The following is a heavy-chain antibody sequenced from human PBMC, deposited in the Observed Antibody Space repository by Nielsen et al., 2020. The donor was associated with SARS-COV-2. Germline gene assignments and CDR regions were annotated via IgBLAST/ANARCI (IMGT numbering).Heavy chain of an antibody. V-gene: IGHV1-2*06. D-gene: IGHD3-10*01. CDR2: INPYSGGT. CDR3: ARGDYYNSGGDYGMDV. CDR1: GYTFTDYY. J-gene: IGHJ6*02. Sequence: ASVKVSCKASGYTFTDYYIHWVRQAPGQGLEWMGRINPYSGGTNYAQKFQGTVTMTRDASISTAYMELSRVRSDDTAVYYCARGDYYNSGGDYGMDVWGRGATVTVSS.